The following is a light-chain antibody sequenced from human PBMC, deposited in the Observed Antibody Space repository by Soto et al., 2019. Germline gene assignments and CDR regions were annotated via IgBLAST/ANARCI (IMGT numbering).Light chain of an antibody. J-gene: IGLJ2*01. CDR3: QTWGAGIRV. CDR1: SGYSTFA. V-gene: IGLV4-69*01. CDR2: LKSDGSH. Sequence: QPVLTQSPSASASLGAAVKLTCTLSSGYSTFAIAWHQQTEKGPRYLMKLKSDGSHTKGDGIPDRFSGSSSGAERYLTISSLQSEDEADYYCQTWGAGIRVFGGGTQLTVL.